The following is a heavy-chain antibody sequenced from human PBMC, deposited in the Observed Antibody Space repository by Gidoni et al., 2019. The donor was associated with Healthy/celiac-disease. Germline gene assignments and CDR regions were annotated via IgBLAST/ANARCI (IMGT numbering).Heavy chain of an antibody. Sequence: QLQLLPSGAEVKKPEASVQVSCTVSGYTLPALSMHWVRQAPGKGLEWMGGFDPEDGETIYAQKFQGRVTMTEDTSTDTAYMELSSLRSEDTAVYYCATDRWELHPQRVRWFDPWGQGTLVTVSS. CDR2: FDPEDGET. D-gene: IGHD1-26*01. V-gene: IGHV1-24*01. J-gene: IGHJ5*02. CDR3: ATDRWELHPQRVRWFDP. CDR1: GYTLPALS.